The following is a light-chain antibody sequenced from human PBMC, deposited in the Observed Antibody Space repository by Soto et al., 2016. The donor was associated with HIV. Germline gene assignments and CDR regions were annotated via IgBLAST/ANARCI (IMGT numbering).Light chain of an antibody. CDR1: NIGSKS. CDR2: DDR. V-gene: IGLV3-21*02. Sequence: SYELTQPVSVSKAPGQTATITCGGSNIGSKSVHWYQQKPGQAPLLVVYDDRDRPSGIPERFSGSNSGNTATLTITRVEPGDEADYFCQVRDTTSDHLISGGGTKLTVL. J-gene: IGLJ2*01. CDR3: QVRDTTSDHLI.